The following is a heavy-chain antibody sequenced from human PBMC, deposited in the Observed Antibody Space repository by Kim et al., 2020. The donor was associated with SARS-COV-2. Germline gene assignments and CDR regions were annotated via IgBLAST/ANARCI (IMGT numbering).Heavy chain of an antibody. CDR2: ISYDGSNK. Sequence: GGSLRLSCAASGFTFSSYGMHWVRQAPGKGLEWVAVISYDGSNKYYADSVKGRFTISRDNSKNTLYLQMNSLRAEDTAVYYCAKDFGARVRGYFDYWGQGTLVTVSS. D-gene: IGHD3-10*01. V-gene: IGHV3-30*18. CDR1: GFTFSSYG. J-gene: IGHJ4*02. CDR3: AKDFGARVRGYFDY.